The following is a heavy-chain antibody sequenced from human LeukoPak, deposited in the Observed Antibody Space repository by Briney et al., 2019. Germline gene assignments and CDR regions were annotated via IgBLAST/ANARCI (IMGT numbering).Heavy chain of an antibody. Sequence: ASVKVSCKASGYTFTGYYMHWVRQAPGQGLEWMGWINPNSGGTNYAQKFLGRLTMNSDTSISTAYKELSRLRSDDTAVYYCAAVAAGDYWGQGTLVTVSS. D-gene: IGHD6-19*01. V-gene: IGHV1-2*02. CDR3: AAVAAGDY. CDR2: INPNSGGT. J-gene: IGHJ4*02. CDR1: GYTFTGYY.